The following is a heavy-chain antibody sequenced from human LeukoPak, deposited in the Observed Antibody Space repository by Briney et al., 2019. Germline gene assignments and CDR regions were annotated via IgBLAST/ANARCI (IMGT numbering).Heavy chain of an antibody. CDR2: ISGTDGRT. CDR3: VKDNWGWNGRGVDVFHI. Sequence: PGGSLRLSCSASGFTFSSFAMHWVRQAPGKGLEWVSAISGTDGRTYYADSVKGRFTISRDNSRNTLYLQMSSLRAEDTAVYFCVKDNWGWNGRGVDVFHIWGQGTMVTVSS. J-gene: IGHJ3*02. CDR1: GFTFSSFA. D-gene: IGHD1-1*01. V-gene: IGHV3-23*01.